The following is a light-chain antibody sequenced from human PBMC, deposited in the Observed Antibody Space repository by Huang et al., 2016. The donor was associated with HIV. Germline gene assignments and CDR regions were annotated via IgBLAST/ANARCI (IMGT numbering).Light chain of an antibody. J-gene: IGKJ1*01. Sequence: AIRITQSPSSLSASTGDRVTITCRASQGISSYLAWYQQEPGRAPRLLIYAASTLQSGVPSRFSGSGSGADITLTISDLQSEDFATFYCQQNYTYPRTFGQGTKLEIK. CDR3: QQNYTYPRT. CDR1: QGISSY. CDR2: AAS. V-gene: IGKV1-8*01.